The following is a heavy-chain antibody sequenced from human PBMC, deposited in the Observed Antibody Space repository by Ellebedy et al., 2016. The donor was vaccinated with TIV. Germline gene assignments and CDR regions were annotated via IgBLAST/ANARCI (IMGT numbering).Heavy chain of an antibody. CDR1: GFTFSSYS. Sequence: GESLKISCAASGFTFSSYSMNWVRQAPGKGLEWVSYISSSSSTIYYADSVKGRFTISRDNAKNSLYLQMNSLRDEDTAVYYCARERSVSSSWYSAFDIWGQGTMVTVSS. D-gene: IGHD6-13*01. CDR2: ISSSSSTI. V-gene: IGHV3-48*02. CDR3: ARERSVSSSWYSAFDI. J-gene: IGHJ3*02.